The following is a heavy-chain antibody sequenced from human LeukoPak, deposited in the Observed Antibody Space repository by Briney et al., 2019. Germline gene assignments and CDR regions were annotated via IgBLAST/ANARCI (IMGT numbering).Heavy chain of an antibody. CDR3: ARGTSAAGNPYYYYYYGMDV. Sequence: GASVNVSCKASGYTFTGYYMHWVRQAPGQGLEWMGWINPNSGGTNYAQKFQGRVTMTRDTSISTAYMELSRLRSDGTAVCYCARGTSAAGNPYYYYYYGMDVWGQGTTVTVSS. CDR1: GYTFTGYY. V-gene: IGHV1-2*02. D-gene: IGHD6-13*01. J-gene: IGHJ6*02. CDR2: INPNSGGT.